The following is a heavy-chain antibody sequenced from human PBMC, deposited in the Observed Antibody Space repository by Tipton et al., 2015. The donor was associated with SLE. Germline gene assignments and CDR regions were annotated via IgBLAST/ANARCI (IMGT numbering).Heavy chain of an antibody. D-gene: IGHD6-6*01. CDR2: IYYSGST. V-gene: IGHV4-59*01. CDR1: GGSISSYY. Sequence: TLSLTCTVSGGSISSYYWSWIRQPPGKGLEWIGYIYYSGSTNYNPSLKSRVTISVDTSKNQFSLKLSSVTAADTAVYYCARHTRYYYGMDVWGQGTTVTVSS. CDR3: ARHTRYYYGMDV. J-gene: IGHJ6*02.